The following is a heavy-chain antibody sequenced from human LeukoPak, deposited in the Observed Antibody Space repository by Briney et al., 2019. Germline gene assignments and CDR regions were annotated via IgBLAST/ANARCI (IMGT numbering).Heavy chain of an antibody. CDR3: TTVLRRITMIVVAHY. Sequence: PGGSLRLSCAASGFTFSNAWMSWVRQAPGKGLEWFGRIKSKTDGGTTDYAAPVKGRFTISRDDSKNTLYLQMNSLKTGDTAVYYCTTVLRRITMIVVAHYWGQGTLVTVSS. CDR1: GFTFSNAW. V-gene: IGHV3-15*01. CDR2: IKSKTDGGTT. D-gene: IGHD3-22*01. J-gene: IGHJ4*02.